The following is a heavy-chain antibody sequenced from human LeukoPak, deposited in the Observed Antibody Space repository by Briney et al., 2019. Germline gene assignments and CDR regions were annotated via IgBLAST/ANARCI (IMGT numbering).Heavy chain of an antibody. CDR2: VASSGNI. J-gene: IGHJ3*01. CDR1: GFSVSTYA. CDR3: AKYLQPSGAPYALDF. Sequence: PGGSLRLSCSASGFSVSTYAMGWVRQTPVRGLEWVASVASSGNITYAESPKGRFTISRDSSTNTVFLQIDSLRAEDTAVYHCAKYLQPSGAPYALDFWGQGTKVTVSS. D-gene: IGHD2-15*01. V-gene: IGHV3-23*05.